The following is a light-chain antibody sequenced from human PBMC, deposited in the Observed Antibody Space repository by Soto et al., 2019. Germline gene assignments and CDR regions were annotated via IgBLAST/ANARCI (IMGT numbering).Light chain of an antibody. V-gene: IGKV3-15*01. CDR2: GAS. Sequence: IVMTQSPATLSVSPGERATLSCRASQSVNRNVAWYQQRPGQAPRLLISGASTRATGVPARFSGSGSGTDFALTISSLQSEDFAVYFCQQNNNWPLTFGGGTKV. CDR3: QQNNNWPLT. CDR1: QSVNRN. J-gene: IGKJ4*01.